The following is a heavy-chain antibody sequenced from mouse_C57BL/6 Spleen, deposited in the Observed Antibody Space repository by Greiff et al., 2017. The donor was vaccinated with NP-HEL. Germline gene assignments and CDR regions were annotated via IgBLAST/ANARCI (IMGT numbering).Heavy chain of an antibody. CDR1: GYTFTDYE. J-gene: IGHJ1*03. V-gene: IGHV1-15*01. CDR3: TRSHYGSSYGYFDG. Sequence: LVESGAELVRPGASVTLSCKASGYTFTDYEMHWVKQTPVHGLEWIGAIDPETGGTAYNQKFKGKAILTADKSSSTAYMELRSLTSEDSAVYYCTRSHYGSSYGYFDGWGTGTTVTVSS. CDR2: IDPETGGT. D-gene: IGHD1-1*01.